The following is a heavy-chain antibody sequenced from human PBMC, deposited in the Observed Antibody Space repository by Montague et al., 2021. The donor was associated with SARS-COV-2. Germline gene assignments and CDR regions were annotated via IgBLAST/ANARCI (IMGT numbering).Heavy chain of an antibody. V-gene: IGHV4-39*07. CDR2: IHYSGGT. J-gene: IGHJ4*02. CDR3: VRDSALRRGLRRPPGGY. D-gene: IGHD4-23*01. Sequence: SETLSLTCNVSGDSLISSNYRWGWIRQPPGKGLEWIGNIHYSGGTFSNPSLKSRIAISLGTTKNQVSLKVTSVTAADTAVYYCVRDSALRRGLRRPPGGYWGQGVLVIVS. CDR1: GDSLISSNYR.